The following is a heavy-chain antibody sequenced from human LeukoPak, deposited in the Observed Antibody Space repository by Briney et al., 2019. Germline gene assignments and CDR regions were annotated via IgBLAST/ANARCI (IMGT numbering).Heavy chain of an antibody. CDR3: ASRAPRILGSYYYGMDV. V-gene: IGHV4-34*01. CDR1: GGSFSGYY. D-gene: IGHD2-15*01. J-gene: IGHJ6*02. CDR2: INHSGST. Sequence: LESLSLTRVVYGGSFSGYYWCWSREPLGKGLEWRWDINHSGSTNYNPSLESRVTISVDTSKNQFSLKLSSVTAADTAVYYCASRAPRILGSYYYGMDVWGQGTTVTVSS.